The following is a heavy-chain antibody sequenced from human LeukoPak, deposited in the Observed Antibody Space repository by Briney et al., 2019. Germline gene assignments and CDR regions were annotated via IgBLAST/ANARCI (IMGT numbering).Heavy chain of an antibody. D-gene: IGHD3-22*01. J-gene: IGHJ4*02. Sequence: GASVKVSCKASGYTFTSYGISWVRQAPGQGLEWMGRINPNSGGTNYAQKFQGRVTMTRDTSISTAYMELSRLRSDDTAVYYCARGDMGKQEDTAMARPNYYDSSGYYSTTSSGDYWGQGTLVTVSS. CDR2: INPNSGGT. CDR1: GYTFTSYG. V-gene: IGHV1-2*06. CDR3: ARGDMGKQEDTAMARPNYYDSSGYYSTTSSGDY.